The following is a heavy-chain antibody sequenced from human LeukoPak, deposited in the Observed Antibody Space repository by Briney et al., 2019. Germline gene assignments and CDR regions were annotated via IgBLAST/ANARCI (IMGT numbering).Heavy chain of an antibody. CDR2: IYSGGGT. CDR1: GFTVSSNY. Sequence: GGSLRLSCAVSGFTVSSNYMSWVRQAPGKGLEWVSLIYSGGGTYYADSVRGRFTISRDDSKNTLFLQMNSLRAEDTAVYYCVRRAGGYPHPYDYWGQGTLVTVSS. CDR3: VRRAGGYPHPYDY. V-gene: IGHV3-53*01. D-gene: IGHD3-22*01. J-gene: IGHJ4*02.